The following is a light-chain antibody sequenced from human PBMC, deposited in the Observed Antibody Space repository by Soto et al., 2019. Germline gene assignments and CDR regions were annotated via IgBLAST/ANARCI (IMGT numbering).Light chain of an antibody. Sequence: DIQRTQSPSSLSASLGDRVTITSRASQGIGGYLAWFQQKPGQVPQLLIYAASALQSGVPSRFSGSGSGTDLTLTISSLQPEDFATYYCQKYKSAPLTFAGVTKVQIK. V-gene: IGKV1-27*01. J-gene: IGKJ4*02. CDR3: QKYKSAPLT. CDR1: QGIGGY. CDR2: AAS.